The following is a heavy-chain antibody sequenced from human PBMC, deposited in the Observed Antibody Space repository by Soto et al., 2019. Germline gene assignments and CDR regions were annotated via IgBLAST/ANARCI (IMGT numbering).Heavy chain of an antibody. CDR2: ISGSDGST. J-gene: IGHJ3*02. D-gene: IGHD6-19*01. CDR1: GFTFSTYA. Sequence: EVQLLESGGGLVQPGGSLRLSCVASGFTFSTYAMNWVRQAPGKGLEWVSAISGSDGSTYYADSVKGRFTISRDNSKNTLYLQMRSLRAEDTAVYYCAKESLFSGGYVGEGLDIWGQGPRVTVSS. V-gene: IGHV3-23*01. CDR3: AKESLFSGGYVGEGLDI.